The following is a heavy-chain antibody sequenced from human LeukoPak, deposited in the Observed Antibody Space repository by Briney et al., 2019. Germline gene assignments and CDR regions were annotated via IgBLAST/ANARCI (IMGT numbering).Heavy chain of an antibody. Sequence: PGGSLRLSCAASGFTVTSTYMSWVRQAPGKGLEWVSVIYTGGITYYADSVKGRFTFSRDYSKNTLYLQMNSLKAEDSAVYYCARDNFASYFDYWGQGTLVTVS. CDR2: IYTGGIT. D-gene: IGHD1-1*01. CDR1: GFTVTSTY. V-gene: IGHV3-53*01. J-gene: IGHJ4*02. CDR3: ARDNFASYFDY.